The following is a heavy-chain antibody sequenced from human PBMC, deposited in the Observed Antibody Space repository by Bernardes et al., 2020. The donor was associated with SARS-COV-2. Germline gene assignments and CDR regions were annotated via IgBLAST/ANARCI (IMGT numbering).Heavy chain of an antibody. V-gene: IGHV3-74*03. J-gene: IGHJ4*02. CDR3: ARDAFAYGYSFDY. Sequence: GGSLRLSCAASGFTFNDYWMHWVRQVPGKGLVWVARIYTDGSSIKYADSVKGRFTISRDNAKNMLYLEMDSLRAEDTAVYYCARDAFAYGYSFDYWGQGTLVTVSS. CDR2: IYTDGSSI. D-gene: IGHD5-18*01. CDR1: GFTFNDYW.